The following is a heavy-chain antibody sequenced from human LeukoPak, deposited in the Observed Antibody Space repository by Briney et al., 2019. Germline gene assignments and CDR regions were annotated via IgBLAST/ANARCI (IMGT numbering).Heavy chain of an antibody. V-gene: IGHV4-61*02. CDR1: GGSISSGSYY. J-gene: IGHJ4*02. CDR2: IYTSGST. CDR3: AREAKTSFPLDY. Sequence: SQTLSLTCTVSGGSISSGSYYWSWIRQPAGKGLEWIGRIYTSGSTNYNPSLKSRVTISVDTSKNQFSLKLSSVTAADTAVYYCAREAKTSFPLDYWGQGTLVTVSS. D-gene: IGHD2-2*01.